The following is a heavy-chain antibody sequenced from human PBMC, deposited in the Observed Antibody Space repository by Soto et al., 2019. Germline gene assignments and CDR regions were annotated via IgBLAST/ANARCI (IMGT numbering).Heavy chain of an antibody. D-gene: IGHD6-25*01. J-gene: IGHJ6*02. V-gene: IGHV5-51*01. CDR1: GYSFTGYW. CDR2: IYPGDSDT. CDR3: ARLQRDSMDV. Sequence: GESLKISCKGSGYSFTGYWIAWVRQMPGKGLEWMGIIYPGDSDTRYSSSFQGQVTISADKSFNTAYLQWSSLKATDTAMYYCARLQRDSMDVWGQWTTVTVSS.